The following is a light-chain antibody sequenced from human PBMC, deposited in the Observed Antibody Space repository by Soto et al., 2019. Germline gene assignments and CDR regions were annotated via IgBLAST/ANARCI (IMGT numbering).Light chain of an antibody. J-gene: IGKJ1*01. CDR1: QRVSSN. Sequence: EKVMTQSPATLSVSPRKRATISRRASQRVSSNLAWYKQKPGQATRLLIYDASTRATCIPARFIGSGFRTEFTLTISSLQSEDLAVYYCQQYDDWPETFGQGTKVDIK. CDR2: DAS. V-gene: IGKV3-15*01. CDR3: QQYDDWPET.